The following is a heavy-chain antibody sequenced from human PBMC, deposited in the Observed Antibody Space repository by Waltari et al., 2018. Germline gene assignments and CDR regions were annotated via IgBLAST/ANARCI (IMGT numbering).Heavy chain of an antibody. CDR3: ARDGSTGKYYYDSPRPGSYYYYGMDV. CDR1: GFTFSSYS. CDR2: ISSSSSYI. D-gene: IGHD3-22*01. V-gene: IGHV3-21*01. Sequence: EVQLVESGGGLVKPGGSLRLSCAASGFTFSSYSMNWVRQAPGKGLEWVSSISSSSSYIDYADSVKGRFTISRDNAKNSLYLQMNSLRAEDTAVYYCARDGSTGKYYYDSPRPGSYYYYGMDVWGQGTTVTVSS. J-gene: IGHJ6*02.